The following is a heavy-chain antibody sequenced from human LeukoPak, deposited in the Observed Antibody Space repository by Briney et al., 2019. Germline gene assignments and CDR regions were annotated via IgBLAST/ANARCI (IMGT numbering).Heavy chain of an antibody. J-gene: IGHJ4*02. V-gene: IGHV3-53*01. CDR2: IYSGGST. Sequence: GGSLRLSCAASGFTVSSNYMSWVRQAPGKGLEWVSVIYSGGSTHYADSVKGRFTISRDNSKNTLYLQMNSLRAEDTAVYYCARGSGSGYPERYFDYWGQGTLVTVSS. D-gene: IGHD3-22*01. CDR1: GFTVSSNY. CDR3: ARGSGSGYPERYFDY.